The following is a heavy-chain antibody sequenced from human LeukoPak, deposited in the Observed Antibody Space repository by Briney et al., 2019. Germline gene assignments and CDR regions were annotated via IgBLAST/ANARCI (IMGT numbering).Heavy chain of an antibody. Sequence: GGSLRLSCAASGFTFSSYWMHWVRQAPGKVLVWVSRINSDVSSTSYADSVKGRFTISRDNAKNTLYLQMNSLRAEETAVYYCARDTYYYDSSGYFVEDSFDYWGQGTLVTVSS. CDR3: ARDTYYYDSSGYFVEDSFDY. CDR2: INSDVSST. V-gene: IGHV3-74*01. CDR1: GFTFSSYW. D-gene: IGHD3-22*01. J-gene: IGHJ4*02.